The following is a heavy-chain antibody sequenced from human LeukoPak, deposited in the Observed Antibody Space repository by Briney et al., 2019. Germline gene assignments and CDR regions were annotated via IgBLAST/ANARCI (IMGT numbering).Heavy chain of an antibody. V-gene: IGHV3-30*04. J-gene: IGHJ4*02. CDR1: GFTYTKHA. CDR3: ARDIIVGAPDYLDY. Sequence: GGSLRLSCAASGFTYTKHAMHWVRQAPGKGLEWVAVISKDGGITIYAESVKGRFTISRDNSENTLNLQMNSLREDDTAVYFCARDIIVGAPDYLDYWGRGTLVTVSS. CDR2: ISKDGGIT. D-gene: IGHD1-26*01.